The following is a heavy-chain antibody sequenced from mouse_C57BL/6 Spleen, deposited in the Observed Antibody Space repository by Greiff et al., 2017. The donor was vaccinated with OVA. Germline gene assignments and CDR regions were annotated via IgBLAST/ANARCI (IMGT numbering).Heavy chain of an antibody. V-gene: IGHV1-69*01. CDR1: GYTFTSYW. CDR2: IDPSDSYT. Sequence: VQLQQPGAELVMPGASVKLSCKASGYTFTSYWMHWVKQRPGQGLEWIGEIDPSDSYTNYNQKFKGKSTLTVDKSSSTAYMQLSSLTSEDSAVYYCARRERYYGSSYDFDYWGQGTTLTVSS. D-gene: IGHD1-1*01. CDR3: ARRERYYGSSYDFDY. J-gene: IGHJ2*01.